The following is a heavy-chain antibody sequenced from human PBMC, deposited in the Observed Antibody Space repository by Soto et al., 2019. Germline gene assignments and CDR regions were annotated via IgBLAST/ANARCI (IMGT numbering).Heavy chain of an antibody. CDR1: GFTFSSYA. CDR3: AKSKLVRGVISTFDY. V-gene: IGHV3-23*01. Sequence: EVQLLESGGGLVQPGGSLRLSCAASGFTFSSYAMSWVRQAPGKGLEWVSAISGSGGSTYYADSLKGRFTISRDNSKNTLYLQMNSLRAEDTAVYYCAKSKLVRGVISTFDYWGQGTLVTVSS. CDR2: ISGSGGST. D-gene: IGHD3-10*01. J-gene: IGHJ4*02.